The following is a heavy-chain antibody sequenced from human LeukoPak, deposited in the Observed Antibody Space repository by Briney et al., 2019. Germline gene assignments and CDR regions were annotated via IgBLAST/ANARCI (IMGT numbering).Heavy chain of an antibody. V-gene: IGHV4-39*01. CDR1: GGSISSSSYY. D-gene: IGHD2-2*01. CDR2: IYYSGST. Sequence: SETLSLTCTVSGGSISSSSYYWGWIRQPPGKGLEWIGSIYYSGSTYYNPSLKSRVTISVDTSKNQFSLKLSSVTAADTAVYYCARSNIVVVPAAAFDYWGQGTLVTVSS. CDR3: ARSNIVVVPAAAFDY. J-gene: IGHJ4*02.